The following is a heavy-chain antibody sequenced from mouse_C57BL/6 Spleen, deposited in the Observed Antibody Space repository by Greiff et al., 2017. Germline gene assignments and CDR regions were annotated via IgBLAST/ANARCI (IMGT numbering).Heavy chain of an antibody. CDR3: ARDGYCGEAMDY. Sequence: EVQLVESGPGMVKPSQSLSLTCTVTGYSITSGYDWHCIRHFPGNKLEWMGYISYSGSTNSNSSPKSRISITHDTSKNHFFLKLNSVTTEDTATYYCARDGYCGEAMDYWGQGTSVTVSS. V-gene: IGHV3-1*01. CDR2: ISYSGST. D-gene: IGHD2-3*01. J-gene: IGHJ4*01. CDR1: GYSITSGYD.